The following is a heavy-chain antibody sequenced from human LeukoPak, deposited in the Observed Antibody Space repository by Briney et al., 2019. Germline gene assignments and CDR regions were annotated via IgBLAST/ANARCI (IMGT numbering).Heavy chain of an antibody. J-gene: IGHJ4*02. V-gene: IGHV1-69*04. Sequence: SVKVSFKASGGTFSSYAISWVRQAPGQGLEWMGRIIPILGIANYAQKFQGRVTITADKSTSTAYMELSSLRSEDTAVYYCARPLVRDGGNLDYWGQGTLVTVSS. CDR2: IIPILGIA. CDR1: GGTFSSYA. D-gene: IGHD4-23*01. CDR3: ARPLVRDGGNLDY.